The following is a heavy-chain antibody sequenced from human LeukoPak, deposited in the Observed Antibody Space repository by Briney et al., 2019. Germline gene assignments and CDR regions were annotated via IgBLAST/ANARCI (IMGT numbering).Heavy chain of an antibody. CDR1: GGSISGYY. V-gene: IGHV4-59*08. Sequence: SETLSLTCTVSGGSISGYYWSWIRQPPGKGLEWIGYIYYSGSTNYNPSLKSRVTISVDTSKNQFSLKLSSVTAADTAVYYCASYSSGWGNWGQGTLVTVSS. J-gene: IGHJ4*02. CDR2: IYYSGST. D-gene: IGHD6-19*01. CDR3: ASYSSGWGN.